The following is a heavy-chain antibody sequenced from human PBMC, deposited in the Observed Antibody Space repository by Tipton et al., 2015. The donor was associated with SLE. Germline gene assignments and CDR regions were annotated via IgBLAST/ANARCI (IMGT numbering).Heavy chain of an antibody. CDR1: GGSISSHY. V-gene: IGHV4-59*11. CDR3: ARDQEMTSGENRFDP. J-gene: IGHJ5*02. CDR2: INYSGST. D-gene: IGHD5-24*01. Sequence: TLSLTCTVSGGSISSHYWSWIRRPPGKALEWIAYINYSGSTNYNPSLKSRVTMSVDTSKNQFSLKLSSVTAADTAVYYCARDQEMTSGENRFDPWGQGTLVTVSS.